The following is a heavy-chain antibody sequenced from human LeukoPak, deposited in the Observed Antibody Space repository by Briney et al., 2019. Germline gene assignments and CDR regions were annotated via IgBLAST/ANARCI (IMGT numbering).Heavy chain of an antibody. Sequence: SETLSLTCTVSGGSINSYYWSWIRQPPGKGLEWIGYIYYSGNTNYNPSLKSRITISVDTSKTHFSLRLYSVTAADTAVYFCARVGSGHYVDSWGQGPLVTVSS. CDR2: IYYSGNT. J-gene: IGHJ4*02. CDR1: GGSINSYY. V-gene: IGHV4-59*01. CDR3: ARVGSGHYVDS. D-gene: IGHD2-15*01.